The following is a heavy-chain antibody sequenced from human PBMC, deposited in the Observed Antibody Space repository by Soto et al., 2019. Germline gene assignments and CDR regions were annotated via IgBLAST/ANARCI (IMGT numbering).Heavy chain of an antibody. D-gene: IGHD1-7*01. CDR3: ARHNWNSGQGY. CDR2: IYYSGST. Sequence: PSETLSLTCTVSGASISSASISSGGYYYSWIRQHPGKGLEWFGYIYYSGSTYYNPSLKSRVTISVDTSKNQVSLKLSSVTAADTAVYYCARHNWNSGQGYWGQGTLVTVSS. V-gene: IGHV4-31*03. CDR1: GASISSASISSGGYY. J-gene: IGHJ4*02.